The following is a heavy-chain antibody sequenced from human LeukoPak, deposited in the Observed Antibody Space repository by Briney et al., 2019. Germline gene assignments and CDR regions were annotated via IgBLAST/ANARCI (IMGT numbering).Heavy chain of an antibody. J-gene: IGHJ6*03. D-gene: IGHD5-18*01. CDR1: GFTFSNAW. CDR3: TTVAFYSYGPLGYYYYYMDV. Sequence: PGGSLRLSCAASGFTFSNAWMSWVRQAPGKGLEWVGRIKSKTDGGTTDYAAPVKGRFTISRDDSKNTLYLQMNSLKTEDTAVYYCTTVAFYSYGPLGYYYYYMDVWGKGTTVTVSS. CDR2: IKSKTDGGTT. V-gene: IGHV3-15*01.